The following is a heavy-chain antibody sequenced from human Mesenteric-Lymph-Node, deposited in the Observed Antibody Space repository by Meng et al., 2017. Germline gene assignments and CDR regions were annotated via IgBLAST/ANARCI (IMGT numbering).Heavy chain of an antibody. J-gene: IGHJ3*02. D-gene: IGHD3-10*01. V-gene: IGHV1-8*03. Sequence: ASVKVSCKASGYTFTSYDINWVRQATGQGLEWMGWMNPNSGNTGYAQKFQGRVTITRNTSISTAYMELSSLRTEDTAVYYCARVTRAEKFYVGSGREKSEDAFDIWGQGTMVTVSS. CDR2: MNPNSGNT. CDR1: GYTFTSYD. CDR3: ARVTRAEKFYVGSGREKSEDAFDI.